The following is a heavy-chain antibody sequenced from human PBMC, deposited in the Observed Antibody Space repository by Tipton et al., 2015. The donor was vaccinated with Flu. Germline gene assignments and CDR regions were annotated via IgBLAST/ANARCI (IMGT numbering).Heavy chain of an antibody. CDR1: GGSFSGYY. CDR2: INHSGST. CDR3: ARGPRDIVVVVAATPARYFYY. V-gene: IGHV4-34*01. J-gene: IGHJ4*02. Sequence: TLSLTCAVYGGSFSGYYWSWIRQPPGKGLEWIGEINHSGSTNYNPSLKSRVTISVDTSKNQFSLKLSSVTAADTAVYYCARGPRDIVVVVAATPARYFYYWGRGTLVTVSS. D-gene: IGHD2-15*01.